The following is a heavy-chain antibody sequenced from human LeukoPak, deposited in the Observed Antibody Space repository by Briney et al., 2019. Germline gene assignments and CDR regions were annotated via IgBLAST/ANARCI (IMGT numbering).Heavy chain of an antibody. D-gene: IGHD5-12*01. CDR3: ANQIVDIVATIGGGFDH. V-gene: IGHV3-30*18. CDR1: GFTFSSYG. Sequence: GGSLRLSCAASGFTFSSYGMHWVRQAPGKGLEWVAVISYDGSNKYYADSVKGRFTISRDNSKNTLYLQMNSLRAEDTAVYYCANQIVDIVATIGGGFDHWGQGTLVTVSS. J-gene: IGHJ4*02. CDR2: ISYDGSNK.